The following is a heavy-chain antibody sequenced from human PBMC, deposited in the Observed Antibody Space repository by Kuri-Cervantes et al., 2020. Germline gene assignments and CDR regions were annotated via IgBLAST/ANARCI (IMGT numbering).Heavy chain of an antibody. J-gene: IGHJ4*02. D-gene: IGHD3-10*01. CDR3: ARGWFGELGGYYFDY. CDR1: GFTFSSYA. CDR2: ISGSSRTI. Sequence: LSLTCAASGFTFSSYAMHWVRQAPGKGLEWVSYISGSSRTIYYADSVKGRFTISRDNSKNTLYLQMNSLRAEDTAVYYCARGWFGELGGYYFDYWGQGTLVTVSS. V-gene: IGHV3-48*01.